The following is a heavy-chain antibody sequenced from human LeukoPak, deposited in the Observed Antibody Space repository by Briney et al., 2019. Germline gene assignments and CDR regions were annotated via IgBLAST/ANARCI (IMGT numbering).Heavy chain of an antibody. D-gene: IGHD5-12*01. Sequence: GGSLRLSCAASGFTFSNVWMSWVRQAPGKGLEWVGRIKSKTDGGTTDYAAPVKGRFTISRDDSKNTLYLQMNSLRAEDTAVYYCARDPKSGYTGYESDYWGQGTLVTVSS. V-gene: IGHV3-15*01. CDR2: IKSKTDGGTT. CDR3: ARDPKSGYTGYESDY. CDR1: GFTFSNVW. J-gene: IGHJ4*02.